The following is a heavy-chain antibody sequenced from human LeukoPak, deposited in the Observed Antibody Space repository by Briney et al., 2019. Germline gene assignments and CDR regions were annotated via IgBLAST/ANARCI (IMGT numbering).Heavy chain of an antibody. CDR3: PRSIKQWLVRSYYYYGMDV. D-gene: IGHD6-19*01. Sequence: PSQTLSLTCTVSGGSISSGGYYWSWIRQHPGKGLEWIGYIYYSGSTYYNPSLKSRVTISVDTSKNQFSLKLSSVTAADTAVYYCPRSIKQWLVRSYYYYGMDVWAQGPTVTVSS. J-gene: IGHJ6*02. CDR1: GGSISSGGYY. V-gene: IGHV4-31*03. CDR2: IYYSGST.